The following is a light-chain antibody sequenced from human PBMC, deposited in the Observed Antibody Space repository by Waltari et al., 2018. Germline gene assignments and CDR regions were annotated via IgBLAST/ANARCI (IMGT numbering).Light chain of an antibody. CDR1: ALPKQF. CDR3: QSADSTSTHVV. CDR2: KDT. Sequence: SYELTQPPSVSVSPGPTATITCSGDALPKQFAFWYQQKPGQAPVLVKYKDTGRPSGIPDRFSGSTSGTTVTLTISGVQAEDEADYYCQSADSTSTHVVFGGGTKLTVL. V-gene: IGLV3-25*03. J-gene: IGLJ2*01.